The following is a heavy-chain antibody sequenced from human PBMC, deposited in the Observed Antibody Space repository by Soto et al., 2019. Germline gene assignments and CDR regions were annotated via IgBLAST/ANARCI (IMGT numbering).Heavy chain of an antibody. J-gene: IGHJ4*02. V-gene: IGHV3-30*04. CDR3: AREGLGGDYFDY. Sequence: GGSLRLSCAASGFTFSSYAMHWVRQAPGKGLEWVAVISYDGSNKYYADSVKGRFTISRDNSKNTLYLQMNSLRAEDAAVYECAREGLGGDYFDYWGQGTLVTVSS. CDR1: GFTFSSYA. CDR2: ISYDGSNK. D-gene: IGHD3-16*01.